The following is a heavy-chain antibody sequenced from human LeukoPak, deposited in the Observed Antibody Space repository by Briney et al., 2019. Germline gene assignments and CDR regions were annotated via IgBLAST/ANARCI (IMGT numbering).Heavy chain of an antibody. CDR2: LSGSGTTT. V-gene: IGHV3-23*01. Sequence: PGGSLRLSCAASGFTFGDYAMSWVRQVPGKGLEWVSTLSGSGTTTFYANSVKGRFTISRDSSKNTLYLQMNSLRAADTALYYCTKDYDTVGYYSSDYWGQGTLVTVSS. D-gene: IGHD3-22*01. CDR3: TKDYDTVGYYSSDY. CDR1: GFTFGDYA. J-gene: IGHJ4*02.